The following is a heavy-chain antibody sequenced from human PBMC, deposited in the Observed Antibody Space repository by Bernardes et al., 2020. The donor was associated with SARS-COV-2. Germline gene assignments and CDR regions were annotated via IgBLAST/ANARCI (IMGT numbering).Heavy chain of an antibody. Sequence: GGSLRLSCAASGFTFTNAWMSWVRQAPGKGLEWVGRIKSKADGGTIDYAAPVKGRFTISRDDSKNTLYLQMNSLKTEDTAVYYCTSILGYCSSNSCYGDAFDVWGQGTMVTVSS. CDR2: IKSKADGGTI. D-gene: IGHD2-2*01. J-gene: IGHJ3*01. CDR1: GFTFTNAW. V-gene: IGHV3-15*01. CDR3: TSILGYCSSNSCYGDAFDV.